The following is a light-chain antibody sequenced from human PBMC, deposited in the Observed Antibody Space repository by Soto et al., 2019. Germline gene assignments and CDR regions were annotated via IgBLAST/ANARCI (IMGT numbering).Light chain of an antibody. V-gene: IGKV1-5*03. CDR3: QQYNQYSPGGS. CDR1: QSISIW. J-gene: IGKJ2*01. Sequence: DIQMTQSPSTLSASVGDRVTITCRASQSISIWLAWYQQKTGKAPKLLIYKASSLESGVPSRFSGGGSETEFTLTISSLQPDDFATYYCQQYNQYSPGGSFGQGTKLEIK. CDR2: KAS.